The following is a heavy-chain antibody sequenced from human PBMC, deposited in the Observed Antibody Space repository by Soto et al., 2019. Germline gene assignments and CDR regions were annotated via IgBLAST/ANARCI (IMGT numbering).Heavy chain of an antibody. CDR3: ARVIAAAAPGLLFDY. J-gene: IGHJ4*02. CDR1: GGSISSYY. D-gene: IGHD6-13*01. V-gene: IGHV4-59*01. Sequence: SETLSLTCTVSGGSISSYYWSWIRQPPGKGLEWIGYIYYSGSTNYNPSLKSRVTISVDTSKNQFSLKLSSVTAADTAVYYCARVIAAAAPGLLFDYWGQGTLVTVSS. CDR2: IYYSGST.